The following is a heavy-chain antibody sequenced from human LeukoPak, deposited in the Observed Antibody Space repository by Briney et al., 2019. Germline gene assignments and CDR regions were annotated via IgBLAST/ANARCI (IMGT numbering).Heavy chain of an antibody. V-gene: IGHV4-34*01. CDR2: INHSGST. CDR3: ARRTHDSSGYAEYFQH. CDR1: CVSFSGYY. J-gene: IGHJ1*01. D-gene: IGHD3-22*01. Sequence: SETQSLTCAVYCVSFSGYYWSWIRQPPGKGLEWIGEINHSGSTNYNPSLKSRVTISVDTSKNQFSLKLSSVTAADTAVYYCARRTHDSSGYAEYFQHWGQGTLVTVSS.